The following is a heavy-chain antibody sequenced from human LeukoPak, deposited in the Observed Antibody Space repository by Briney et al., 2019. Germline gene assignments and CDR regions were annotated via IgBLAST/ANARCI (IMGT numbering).Heavy chain of an antibody. J-gene: IGHJ4*02. CDR2: IKEGGGEI. V-gene: IGHV3-7*01. D-gene: IGHD5-18*01. CDR1: GFTFSTHW. CDR3: ARDQGDTAMPALDY. Sequence: PGGSLRLSCAASGFTFSTHWMSWVRQAPGKGLEWVAHIKEGGGEIRYVDSVKGRFTISRDNAKNSLYLQMNSLRAEDTAVYYCARDQGDTAMPALDYWGQGTLVTVSS.